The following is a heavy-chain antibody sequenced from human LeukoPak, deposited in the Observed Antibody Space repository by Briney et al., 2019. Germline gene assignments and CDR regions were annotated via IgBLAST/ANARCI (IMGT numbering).Heavy chain of an antibody. CDR3: LRGDRRDY. J-gene: IGHJ4*02. Sequence: PGGSLRLSCAASGFSFTTYWMGWVRQAPGKGLEWVSSIDSSGGYMFYADSVKGRFIISRDNAKDSLYLQMNSLRVEDTAVYYCLRGDRRDYWGQGTLVTVSS. CDR2: IDSSGGYM. CDR1: GFSFTTYW. V-gene: IGHV3-21*06.